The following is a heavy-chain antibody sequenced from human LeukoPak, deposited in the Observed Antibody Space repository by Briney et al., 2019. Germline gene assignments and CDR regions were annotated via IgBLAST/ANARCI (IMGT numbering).Heavy chain of an antibody. Sequence: GGSLRLSCAASGFTFSRYVMHRVRQAPGKGLERVAVISYDGSNKYYADSVRGRFTISRDNFKNTLYMQMNSLRAEDTAVYYSAKDLYLTGYSFDYWGQGTLVTVCS. J-gene: IGHJ4*02. D-gene: IGHD3-9*01. CDR2: ISYDGSNK. CDR3: AKDLYLTGYSFDY. V-gene: IGHV3-30*18. CDR1: GFTFSRYV.